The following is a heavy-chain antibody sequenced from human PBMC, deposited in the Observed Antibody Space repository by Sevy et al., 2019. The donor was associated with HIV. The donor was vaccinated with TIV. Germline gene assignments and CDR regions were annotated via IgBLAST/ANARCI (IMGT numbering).Heavy chain of an antibody. CDR2: ISYDGSSK. J-gene: IGHJ4*02. Sequence: GGSLRLSCAASGFTFSSYAMHWVRQAPGKGLEWVALISYDGSSKYYADSVKGRFTISRDNSKNTLYLRMNSLRAEDTAVYYCARDACSGGSCYSHLDYWGQGTLVTVSS. D-gene: IGHD2-15*01. V-gene: IGHV3-30-3*01. CDR3: ARDACSGGSCYSHLDY. CDR1: GFTFSSYA.